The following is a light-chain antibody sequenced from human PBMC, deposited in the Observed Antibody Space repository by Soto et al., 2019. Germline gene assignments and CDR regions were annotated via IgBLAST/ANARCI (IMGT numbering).Light chain of an antibody. Sequence: EIVLTQSPGTLSLSPGERGTLSCRASQSVSSGYLAWYQQKPGQAPRLLIYDASSRATGIPDRFSGSGSGTDFTLTISRLEPEDFAVYYCQQYGSSPRTFGQGTKVHIK. CDR2: DAS. J-gene: IGKJ1*01. V-gene: IGKV3-20*01. CDR3: QQYGSSPRT. CDR1: QSVSSGY.